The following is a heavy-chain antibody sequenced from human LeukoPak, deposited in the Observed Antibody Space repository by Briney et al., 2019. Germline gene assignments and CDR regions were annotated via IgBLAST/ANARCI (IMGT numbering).Heavy chain of an antibody. D-gene: IGHD6-6*01. CDR2: INHSGST. CDR1: GGSITNTNYY. CDR3: ARGDSSSSPYYFDY. J-gene: IGHJ4*02. V-gene: IGHV4-39*07. Sequence: NSSETLSLTCTVSGGSITNTNYYWGWIRKPPGKGLEWIGEINHSGSTNYNPSLKSRVTISVDTSKNQFSLKLSSVTAADTAVYYCARGDSSSSPYYFDYWGQGTLVTVSS.